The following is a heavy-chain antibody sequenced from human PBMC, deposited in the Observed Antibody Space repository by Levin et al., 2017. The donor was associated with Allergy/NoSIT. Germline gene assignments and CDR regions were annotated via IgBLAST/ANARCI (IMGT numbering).Heavy chain of an antibody. D-gene: IGHD5-18*01. CDR3: ARLNRGYSYGYVPREYYGMDV. Sequence: PSETLSLTCTVSGGSVSSGSYYWSWIRQPPGKGLEWIGYIYYSGSTNYNPSLKSRVTISVDTSKNQFSLKLSSVTAADTAVYYCARLNRGYSYGYVPREYYGMDVWGQGTTVTVSS. CDR2: IYYSGST. V-gene: IGHV4-61*01. CDR1: GGSVSSGSYY. J-gene: IGHJ6*02.